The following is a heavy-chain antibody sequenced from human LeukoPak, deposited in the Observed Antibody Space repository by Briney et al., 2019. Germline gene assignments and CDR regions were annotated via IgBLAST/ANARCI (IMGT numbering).Heavy chain of an antibody. CDR1: GGSISSSSYY. J-gene: IGHJ4*02. CDR2: IYYSGST. CDR3: ARALGIAAAGEAFDY. V-gene: IGHV4-39*07. D-gene: IGHD6-13*01. Sequence: SETLSLTCTVSGGSISSSSYYWGWIRQPPGKGLEWIGSIYYSGSTYYNPSLKSRVTISVDTSKNQFSLKLSSVTAADTAVYYCARALGIAAAGEAFDYWGQGTLVTVSS.